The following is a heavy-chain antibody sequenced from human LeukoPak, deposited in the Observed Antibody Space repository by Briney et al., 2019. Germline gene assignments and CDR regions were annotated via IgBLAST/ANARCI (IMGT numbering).Heavy chain of an antibody. CDR2: INHSGST. J-gene: IGHJ4*02. V-gene: IGHV4-34*01. Sequence: SETLSLTCAVYGGSFSGYYWSWIRQPPGKGLEWIGEINHSGSTNYNPSLKSRVTISVDTSKNQFSLKLSSVTAADTAVYFCAKAVSPVDVGYWGRGTLVTVSS. CDR1: GGSFSGYY. CDR3: AKAVSPVDVGY. D-gene: IGHD5-12*01.